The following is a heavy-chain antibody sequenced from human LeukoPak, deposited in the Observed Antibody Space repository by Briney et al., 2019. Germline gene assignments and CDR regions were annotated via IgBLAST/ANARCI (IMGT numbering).Heavy chain of an antibody. J-gene: IGHJ4*02. CDR2: VSGSGGST. CDR3: AKRPYSSSWYGYYFDY. Sequence: GGSLRLSCAASGFTFSSYAMSWVRQAPGKGLEWVSAVSGSGGSTYYADSVKGRFTISRDNSKNTLYLQMNSLRAEDTAVYYCAKRPYSSSWYGYYFDYWGQGTLVTVSS. D-gene: IGHD6-13*01. CDR1: GFTFSSYA. V-gene: IGHV3-23*01.